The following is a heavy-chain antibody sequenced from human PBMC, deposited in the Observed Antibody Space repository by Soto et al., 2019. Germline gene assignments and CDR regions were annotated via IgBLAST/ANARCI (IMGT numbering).Heavy chain of an antibody. J-gene: IGHJ4*02. D-gene: IGHD2-15*01. Sequence: EVQLVESGGSVVRPGGSLRLSCAASGFTFDDYGMSWVHQAPGKGLEGVSGINWNGDSTGYADSVTGRFTISRDNAKNSLYLQMNSLRAEDTALYYCARGAIYCSGGRCCPVYWGQGTLVTVSS. CDR2: INWNGDST. V-gene: IGHV3-20*04. CDR3: ARGAIYCSGGRCCPVY. CDR1: GFTFDDYG.